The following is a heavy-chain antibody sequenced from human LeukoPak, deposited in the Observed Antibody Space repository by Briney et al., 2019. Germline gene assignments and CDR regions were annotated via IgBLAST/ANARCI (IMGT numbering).Heavy chain of an antibody. CDR1: GGSISSYY. V-gene: IGHV4-59*03. CDR2: ISDSGST. D-gene: IGHD3-3*01. CDR3: ARVIMSSVYYYYMDV. Sequence: SETLSLTCTVSGGSISSYYWSLIRQPPGKGLEWIGYISDSGSTNYNPSLKSRVTISVDTSKNQFSLKLSSVTAADTAVYYCARVIMSSVYYYYMDVWGKGTTVTVSS. J-gene: IGHJ6*03.